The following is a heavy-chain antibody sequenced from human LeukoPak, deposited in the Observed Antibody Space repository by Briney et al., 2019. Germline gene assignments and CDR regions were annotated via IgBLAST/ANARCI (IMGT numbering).Heavy chain of an antibody. D-gene: IGHD3-10*01. V-gene: IGHV1-8*01. Sequence: ASVKVSCKASGYTFTSYDINWVRQATGQELEWMGWMNPNSGNTGYAQKFQGRVTMTRNTSISTAYMELSSLRSEDTAVYYCARGIHYYGSGIVPYWGQGTLVTVSS. CDR3: ARGIHYYGSGIVPY. J-gene: IGHJ4*02. CDR2: MNPNSGNT. CDR1: GYTFTSYD.